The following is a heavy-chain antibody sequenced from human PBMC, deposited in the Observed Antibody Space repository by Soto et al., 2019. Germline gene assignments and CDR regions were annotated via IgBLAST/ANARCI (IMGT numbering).Heavy chain of an antibody. J-gene: IGHJ6*02. V-gene: IGHV1-69*13. CDR3: ANNGDAAGYYYGMDV. D-gene: IGHD3-10*01. CDR1: GGTFSSYD. Sequence: GASVKVSCKASGGTFSSYDTSWVRQAPGQGLEWMGGIIPKFGTTNYAQRFQGRVTITADESTSTAHMDLSSLRFEDTAVYYCANNGDAAGYYYGMDVWGQGTTVPVSS. CDR2: IIPKFGTT.